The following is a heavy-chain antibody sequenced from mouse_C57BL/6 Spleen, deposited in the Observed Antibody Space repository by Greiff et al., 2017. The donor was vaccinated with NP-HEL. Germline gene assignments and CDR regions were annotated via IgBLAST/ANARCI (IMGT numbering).Heavy chain of an antibody. D-gene: IGHD1-1*01. CDR3: ARTPFYGSGFAY. V-gene: IGHV1-61*01. J-gene: IGHJ3*01. CDR1: GYTFTSYW. CDR2: IYPSDSET. Sequence: VQLQQPGAELVRPGSSVKLSCKASGYTFTSYWMDWVKQRPGQGLEWIGNIYPSDSETHYNQKFKDKATLTVDKSSSTAYMQLSSLTSEDSAVYYCARTPFYGSGFAYWGQGTLVTVSA.